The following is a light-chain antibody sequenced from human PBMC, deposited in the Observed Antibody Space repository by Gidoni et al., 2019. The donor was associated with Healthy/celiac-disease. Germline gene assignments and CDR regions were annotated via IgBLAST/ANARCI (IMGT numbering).Light chain of an antibody. CDR1: SSDVGGYNY. V-gene: IGLV2-14*01. CDR2: DVS. CDR3: SSYTSSSTLGVV. J-gene: IGLJ2*01. Sequence: QSALTQPASVSGSPGQSLTISCTGTSSDVGGYNYVSWYQQHPGKAPKLMIYDVSNRPSGVSNRFSGSKSGNTASLTISVLQAEDEADYYCSSYTSSSTLGVVFGGGTKLTVL.